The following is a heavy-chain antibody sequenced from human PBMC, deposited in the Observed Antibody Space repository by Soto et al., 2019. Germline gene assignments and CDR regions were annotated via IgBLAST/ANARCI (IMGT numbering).Heavy chain of an antibody. CDR2: ISYDGNSE. J-gene: IGHJ3*02. CDR3: ARDWYSGRSDGFDM. D-gene: IGHD1-26*01. CDR1: GFTFGAYT. Sequence: QVQLVESGGGVVQPGRSLRLSCAASGFTFGAYTMHWVRQPPGKGLEWVAAISYDGNSEEYADPVKGRFTASRDNFQSIMYLQMNGLKSEDTAVYYCARDWYSGRSDGFDMWGQGTMVTVSS. V-gene: IGHV3-30-3*01.